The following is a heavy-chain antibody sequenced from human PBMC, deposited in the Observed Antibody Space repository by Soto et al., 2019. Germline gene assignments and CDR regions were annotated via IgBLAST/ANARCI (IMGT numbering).Heavy chain of an antibody. Sequence: SETLSLTCAVYGGFLSESYWTWIRQPPGKGLEWIGEINHVGGTNYNPSLKSRVTMSVXXXXXXFXLXLXXXTAAXTAMYFCVRIRYQLPSSVLWLDPWGQGTPVTVSS. CDR1: GGFLSESY. CDR3: VRIRYQLPSSVLWLDP. J-gene: IGHJ5*02. D-gene: IGHD3-16*01. V-gene: IGHV4-34*01. CDR2: INHVGGT.